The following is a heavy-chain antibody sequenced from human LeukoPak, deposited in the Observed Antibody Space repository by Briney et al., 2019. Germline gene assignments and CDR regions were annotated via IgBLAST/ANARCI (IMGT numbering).Heavy chain of an antibody. CDR1: GYTLTELS. J-gene: IGHJ4*02. CDR2: IIPIFGTA. Sequence: ASVKVSCKVSGYTLTELSMHWVRQAPGQGLEWMGGIIPIFGTANYAQKFQGRVTITADESTSTAYMELSSLRSEDTAVYYCARAGWPHTFQDNFDYWGQGTLVTVSS. CDR3: ARAGWPHTFQDNFDY. D-gene: IGHD2-15*01. V-gene: IGHV1-69*13.